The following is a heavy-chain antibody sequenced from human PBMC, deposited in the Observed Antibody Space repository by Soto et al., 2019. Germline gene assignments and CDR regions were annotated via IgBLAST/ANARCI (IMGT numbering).Heavy chain of an antibody. D-gene: IGHD1-26*01. CDR1: GYTFTSYD. V-gene: IGHV1-8*01. CDR2: INPNTGNT. Sequence: QVQLVQSGAEVKEPGASVKVSCKASGYTFTSYDINWVRQAAGQGLEWMGRINPNTGNTAYAQKFQGRVTMTRNTSISTVYVELNSLRSDDTAIYFCTRTSDQDSWGQGTLVTVSA. CDR3: TRTSDQDS. J-gene: IGHJ4*02.